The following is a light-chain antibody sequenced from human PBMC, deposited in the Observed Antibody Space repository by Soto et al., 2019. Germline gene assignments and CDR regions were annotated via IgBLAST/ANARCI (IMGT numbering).Light chain of an antibody. Sequence: QSVLTQPPSASGSPGQSVTISCTGTSSDVGGYNYVSWYQQHPGKATKLMIYEVSKRPSGVHDRFSGSKSGNTASLTVSGLQAEDEADYYCSSYAGSNNFVFGTGTKVTVL. J-gene: IGLJ1*01. CDR2: EVS. CDR3: SSYAGSNNFV. V-gene: IGLV2-8*01. CDR1: SSDVGGYNY.